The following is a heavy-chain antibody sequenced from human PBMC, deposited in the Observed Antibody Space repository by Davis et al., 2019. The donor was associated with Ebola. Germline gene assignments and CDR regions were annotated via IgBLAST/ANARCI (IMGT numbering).Heavy chain of an antibody. J-gene: IGHJ5*02. D-gene: IGHD6-6*01. CDR2: IIPIFGTA. Sequence: SVKVSCKASGGTFSSYAISWVRQAPGQGLEWMGGIIPIFGTANYAQKFQGRVTITADESTSTAYMELSSLRSEDTAVYYCARGGIAARPFNSFDPWGQGTLVTVSS. CDR1: GGTFSSYA. V-gene: IGHV1-69*13. CDR3: ARGGIAARPFNSFDP.